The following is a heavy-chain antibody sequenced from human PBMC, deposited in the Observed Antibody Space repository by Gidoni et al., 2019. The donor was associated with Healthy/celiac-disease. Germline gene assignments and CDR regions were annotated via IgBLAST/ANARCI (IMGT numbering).Heavy chain of an antibody. CDR1: GFTFSSHS. CDR3: ARRRPDWYFDL. J-gene: IGHJ2*01. CDR2: ISSSSSYI. Sequence: EVQLVESGGGLVKPGGSLRLSCAPSGFTFSSHSMNWVRQAPGKGLEWVSSISSSSSYIYYADSVKGRFTISRDNAKNSLYLQMNSLRAEDTAVYYCARRRPDWYFDLWGRGTLVTVSS. V-gene: IGHV3-21*01.